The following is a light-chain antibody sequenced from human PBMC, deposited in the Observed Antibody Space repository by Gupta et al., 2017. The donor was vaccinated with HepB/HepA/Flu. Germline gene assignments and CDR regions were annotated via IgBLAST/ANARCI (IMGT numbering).Light chain of an antibody. CDR2: DVN. CDR1: NSDIGFDNY. CDR3: CASSNSDSSDFV. V-gene: IGLV2-14*03. Sequence: QSGLTQPASVSGSPGQSITISCTGTNSDIGFDNYVSWYHQHPGKAPKLLICDVNHRRSGGSHGGFCSKSGNTAAITISGMQAEDEAFYYCCASSNSDSSDFVFGGGTKWTV. J-gene: IGLJ2*01.